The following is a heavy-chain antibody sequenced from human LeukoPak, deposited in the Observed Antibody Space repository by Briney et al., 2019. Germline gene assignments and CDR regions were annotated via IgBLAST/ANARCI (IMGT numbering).Heavy chain of an antibody. V-gene: IGHV1-8*01. CDR2: MNPNSGNT. D-gene: IGHD6-13*01. CDR3: ARGSSSWIPYYYYMDV. J-gene: IGHJ6*03. CDR1: GYTFTSYD. Sequence: GASVKVSCKASGYTFTSYDINWVRQATGQGLEWMGWMNPNSGNTGYAQKFQGRVTMTRNTSISTAYMELSSLRSEDTAVYYRARGSSSWIPYYYYMDVWGKGTTVTVSS.